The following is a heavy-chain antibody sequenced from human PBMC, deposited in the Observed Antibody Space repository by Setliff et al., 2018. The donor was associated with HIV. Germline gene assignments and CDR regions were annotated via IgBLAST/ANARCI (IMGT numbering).Heavy chain of an antibody. J-gene: IGHJ6*03. CDR1: GYSISSGYY. D-gene: IGHD3-22*01. CDR3: ARSATYYYDSSGVPYYYYYMDV. CDR2: LHYSGTT. Sequence: SETLSLTCAVSGYSISSGYYWGWIRQTPGKGLEWIGSLHYSGTTYYNPSLKRRVTISVDTSKNQFSLKLSSVTAADTAVYYCARSATYYYDSSGVPYYYYYMDVWGKGTTVTVSS. V-gene: IGHV4-38-2*01.